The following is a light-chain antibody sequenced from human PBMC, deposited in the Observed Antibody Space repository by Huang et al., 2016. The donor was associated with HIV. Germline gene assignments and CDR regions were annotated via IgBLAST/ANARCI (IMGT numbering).Light chain of an antibody. CDR1: QNINKY. Sequence: DIQITQSPSSLSASVGDRVTITCRASQNINKYLNWYQQQTGKAPKLLISGASTLQSGVPSLFSGSGSGTDFTLTISSLQPEDSAVYFCQQSVKTPRTFGQGTKLEIK. J-gene: IGKJ2*01. CDR3: QQSVKTPRT. V-gene: IGKV1-39*01. CDR2: GAS.